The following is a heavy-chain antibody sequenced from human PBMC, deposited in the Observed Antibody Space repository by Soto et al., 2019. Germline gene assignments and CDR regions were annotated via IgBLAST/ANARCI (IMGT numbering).Heavy chain of an antibody. CDR1: GGAISSSSYF. Sequence: QLQLQESGPGLLRPSETLSLTCNVSGGAISSSSYFWAWVRQPPGKTLEWIGHILYSGTTHYNESLKRRVTISVDTAKNQFSLSLNSVTPADTAIYYCARWGGYSGVLFDYWGQGTLVPVSS. V-gene: IGHV4-39*01. CDR3: ARWGGYSGVLFDY. CDR2: ILYSGTT. D-gene: IGHD4-17*01. J-gene: IGHJ4*02.